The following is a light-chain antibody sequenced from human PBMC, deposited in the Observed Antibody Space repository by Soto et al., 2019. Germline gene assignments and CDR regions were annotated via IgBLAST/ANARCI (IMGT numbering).Light chain of an antibody. CDR3: AAWDDSLSGHYV. Sequence: QLVLTQPPSASGTPGQRVTISCSGSSSNIGSNYEYWYQQLPGTAPKLLIYRNNQRPSGVPDRFSGSKSGTSASLAISGLRSEDEADYYCAAWDDSLSGHYVFGTGTKLTVL. CDR2: RNN. J-gene: IGLJ1*01. CDR1: SSNIGSNY. V-gene: IGLV1-47*01.